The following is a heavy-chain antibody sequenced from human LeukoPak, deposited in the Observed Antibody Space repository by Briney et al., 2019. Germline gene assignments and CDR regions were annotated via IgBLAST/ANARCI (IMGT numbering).Heavy chain of an antibody. J-gene: IGHJ4*02. V-gene: IGHV5-51*01. CDR2: IYPGDSDT. CDR1: GYSFTSYW. Sequence: GESLKISCKGSGYSFTSYWIGWVRQMPGKGLEWMGIIYPGDSDTRYSPSFQGQVTNSADKSISTAYLQWSSLKASDTAMYYCARQRSYDSSGYYWATPPDYWGQGTLVTVSS. CDR3: ARQRSYDSSGYYWATPPDY. D-gene: IGHD3-22*01.